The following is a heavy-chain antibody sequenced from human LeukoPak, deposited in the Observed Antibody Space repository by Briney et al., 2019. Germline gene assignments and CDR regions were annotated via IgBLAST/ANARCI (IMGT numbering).Heavy chain of an antibody. J-gene: IGHJ4*02. D-gene: IGHD3-22*01. CDR3: AKATYYYDSSGPGHFDY. CDR1: GFTFSSYA. Sequence: GGSLRLSCAASGFTFSSYAMSWVRQAPGKGLEWVSAISGSGGSTYYADSVKGRFTISRDNSKSTLYLQMNSLRAEDTAVYYCAKATYYYDSSGPGHFDYWGQGTPVTVSS. V-gene: IGHV3-23*01. CDR2: ISGSGGST.